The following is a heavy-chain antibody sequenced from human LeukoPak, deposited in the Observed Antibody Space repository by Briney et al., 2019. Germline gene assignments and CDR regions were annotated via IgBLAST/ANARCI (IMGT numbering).Heavy chain of an antibody. J-gene: IGHJ5*02. CDR3: AKVLWFGELSLWFDP. D-gene: IGHD3-10*01. V-gene: IGHV3-30*02. CDR2: IRYDGSNK. Sequence: GGSLRLSSAASGFTFSSYGMHWVRQAPGKGLEWVAFIRYDGSNKYYADSVKGRFTISRDNSKNTLYLQMNSLRAEDTAVYYCAKVLWFGELSLWFDPWGQGTLVTVSS. CDR1: GFTFSSYG.